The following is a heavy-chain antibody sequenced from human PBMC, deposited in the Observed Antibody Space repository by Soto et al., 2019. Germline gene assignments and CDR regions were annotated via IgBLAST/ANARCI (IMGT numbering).Heavy chain of an antibody. V-gene: IGHV3-23*01. CDR3: AKSVSLVDSSGYYYFDY. CDR2: ISGSGGST. CDR1: GFTFSSYA. Sequence: GGSLRLSCAASGFTFSSYAMSWVRQAPGKGLEWVSAISGSGGSTYYADSVKGRFTISRDNSKNTLYLQMNSLRAEDTAVYYCAKSVSLVDSSGYYYFDYWGQGTLVTVSS. J-gene: IGHJ4*02. D-gene: IGHD3-22*01.